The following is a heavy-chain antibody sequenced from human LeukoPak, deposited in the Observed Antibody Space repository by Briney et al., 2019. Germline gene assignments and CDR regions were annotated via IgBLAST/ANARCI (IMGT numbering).Heavy chain of an antibody. CDR1: GYSISSGYF. D-gene: IGHD6-13*01. Sequence: SETLSLTCTVSGYSISSGYFWGWIRQPPGKGLEWIGVYHVGTTDYNPSLKSRVTISVDRSKNQMSLKLSSVTAADTAVYYCARCLGFLIGSSWYPDAFDIWGQGTMVTVPS. CDR3: ARCLGFLIGSSWYPDAFDI. V-gene: IGHV4-38-2*02. J-gene: IGHJ3*02. CDR2: VYHVGTT.